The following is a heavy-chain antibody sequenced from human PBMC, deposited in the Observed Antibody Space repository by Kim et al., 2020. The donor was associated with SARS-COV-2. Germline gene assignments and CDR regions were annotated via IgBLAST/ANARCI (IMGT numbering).Heavy chain of an antibody. CDR3: AVVVVADTRFQVDY. J-gene: IGHJ4*02. D-gene: IGHD2-15*01. V-gene: IGHV1-69*04. CDR2: IIPILGIA. Sequence: SVKVSCKASGGTFSSYAISWVRQAPGQGLEWMGRIIPILGIANYAQKFQGRVTITADKSTSTAYMELSSLRSEDTAVYYCAVVVVADTRFQVDYWGQGTLVTVSS. CDR1: GGTFSSYA.